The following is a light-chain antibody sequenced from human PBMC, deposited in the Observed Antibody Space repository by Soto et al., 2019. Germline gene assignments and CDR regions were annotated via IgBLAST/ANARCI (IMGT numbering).Light chain of an antibody. V-gene: IGKV1-5*01. CDR1: QSITSW. Sequence: DIQITQSPSTLSASVGDRVTITCRASQSITSWLAWYQQKPGKAPNLLIYDASSLHSGVPSRFSGSGSGTEFTLTISSLQHDDSATYYCQQYNSHDDIAFGRGTKVEIK. CDR3: QQYNSHDDIA. CDR2: DAS. J-gene: IGKJ4*01.